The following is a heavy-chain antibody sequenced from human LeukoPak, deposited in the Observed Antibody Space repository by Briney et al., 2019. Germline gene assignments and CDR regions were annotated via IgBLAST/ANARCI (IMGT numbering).Heavy chain of an antibody. Sequence: GGSLRLSCAASGFTFSSYGMHWVRQAPGKGLVWVSRINSDGSSTSYADSVKGRFTICRDNAKNTLYLQMNSLRAEDTAVYYCARDVVVVVTPDAFDIWGQGTMVTVSS. CDR2: INSDGSST. J-gene: IGHJ3*02. CDR1: GFTFSSYG. CDR3: ARDVVVVVTPDAFDI. V-gene: IGHV3-74*01. D-gene: IGHD3-22*01.